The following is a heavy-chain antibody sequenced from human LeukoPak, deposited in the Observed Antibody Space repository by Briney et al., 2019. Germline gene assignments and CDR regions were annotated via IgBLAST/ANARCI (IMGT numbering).Heavy chain of an antibody. J-gene: IGHJ4*02. CDR1: GFSFSKSS. V-gene: IGHV3-21*01. CDR3: ASYTLWYGDS. D-gene: IGHD3-10*01. Sequence: PGGSLRLSCAASGFSFSKSSMLWFRHAPGKGLEWVSSISIGSSPYTYYADSLKGLFTITRDNAKKSVCLQMNSLRPEDTAVYYGASYTLWYGDSWGQGTLVTVSS. CDR2: ISIGSSPYT.